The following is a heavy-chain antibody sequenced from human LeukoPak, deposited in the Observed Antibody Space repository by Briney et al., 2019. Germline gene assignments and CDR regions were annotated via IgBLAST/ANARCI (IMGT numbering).Heavy chain of an antibody. D-gene: IGHD6-13*01. J-gene: IGHJ4*02. CDR1: GYTFTGYY. CDR2: IIPIFGTA. CDR3: ARDGGSSWYLDY. Sequence: SVKVSCKASGYTFTGYYMHWVRQAPGRGLEWMGGIIPIFGTANYAQKFQGRVTITADESTSTAYMELSSLRSEDTAVYYCARDGGSSWYLDYWGQGTLVTVSS. V-gene: IGHV1-69*13.